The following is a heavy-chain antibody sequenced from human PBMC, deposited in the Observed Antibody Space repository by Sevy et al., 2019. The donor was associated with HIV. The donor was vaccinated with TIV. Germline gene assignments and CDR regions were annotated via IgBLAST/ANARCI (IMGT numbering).Heavy chain of an antibody. D-gene: IGHD5-12*01. V-gene: IGHV1-2*06. CDR2: INPNSGGT. J-gene: IGHJ6*02. CDR1: GYTFTGYY. CDR3: ARDLGSGYDYYYYYGMDV. Sequence: ASVKVSCKASGYTFTGYYMHWVRQAPGQGLEWMGRINPNSGGTNDAQKFQGRVTMTRDTSISTAYMELSRLRSDDTAVYYCARDLGSGYDYYYYYGMDVWGQGTTVTVSS.